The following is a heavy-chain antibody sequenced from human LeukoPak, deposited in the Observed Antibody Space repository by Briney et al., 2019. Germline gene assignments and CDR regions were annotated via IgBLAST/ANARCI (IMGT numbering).Heavy chain of an antibody. CDR1: GFSFDTYW. J-gene: IGHJ4*02. Sequence: GGSLRLSCAASGFSFDTYWMHWVRQAPGKGLEWVSRINTDGSTTDYADSVKGRFSISRDNAKSTPYLQMNSLRADDTALYYCTRAGVQLQNSYWGQGTLVYVSS. CDR2: INTDGSTT. D-gene: IGHD5-24*01. CDR3: TRAGVQLQNSY. V-gene: IGHV3-74*01.